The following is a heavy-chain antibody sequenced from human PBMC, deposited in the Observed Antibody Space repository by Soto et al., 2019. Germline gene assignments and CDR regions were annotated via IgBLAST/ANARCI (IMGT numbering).Heavy chain of an antibody. Sequence: ASVKVSCKCSGYPFTHYGITWVRQAPGQGLEWMGWISPFNGNTNYGQTLQGRVTLTTDTSTAYLQMNSLKTEDTAVYYCTRGDSSGWPYYYYGMAVWGQGTTVTVSS. CDR2: ISPFNGNT. V-gene: IGHV1-18*01. J-gene: IGHJ6*02. CDR3: TRGDSSGWPYYYYGMAV. CDR1: GYPFTHYG. D-gene: IGHD6-19*01.